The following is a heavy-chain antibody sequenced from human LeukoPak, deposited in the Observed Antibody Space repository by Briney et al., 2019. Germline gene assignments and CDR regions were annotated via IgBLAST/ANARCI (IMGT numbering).Heavy chain of an antibody. J-gene: IGHJ4*02. D-gene: IGHD6-13*01. CDR1: GGSISSYY. CDR2: IYYSGST. V-gene: IGHV4-59*12. Sequence: SETLSLTCTVSGGSISSYYWSWIRQPPGKGLEWIGYIYYSGSTNYNPSLKSRVTISVDTSKNQFSLKLSSVTAADTAVYYCASGRGIAAAGTFYWGQGTLVTVSS. CDR3: ASGRGIAAAGTFY.